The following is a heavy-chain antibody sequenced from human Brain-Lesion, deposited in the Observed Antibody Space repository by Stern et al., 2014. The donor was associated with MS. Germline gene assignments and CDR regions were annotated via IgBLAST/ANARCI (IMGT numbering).Heavy chain of an antibody. J-gene: IGHJ4*02. CDR2: VYSTGST. Sequence: QVQLQESGPGLVKPSETLSLTCTVSGGSITSSSYYWGWIRQPPGRGLEYIGTVYSTGSTFYDPSLKRRVTISVDTSKNQVALKLPSVTAADTAVYYCVRPDIMGTIWNWGQGTLVTVSS. CDR3: VRPDIMGTIWN. V-gene: IGHV4-39*01. D-gene: IGHD1-26*01. CDR1: GGSITSSSYY.